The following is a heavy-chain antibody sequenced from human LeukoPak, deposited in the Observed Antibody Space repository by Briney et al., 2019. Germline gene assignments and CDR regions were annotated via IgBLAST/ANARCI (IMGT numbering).Heavy chain of an antibody. V-gene: IGHV1-8*01. D-gene: IGHD3-3*01. CDR2: MNPNSGNT. Sequence: GASVKVSCKASGYTFTSYDINWVRQATGQGLEWMGWMNPNSGNTGYAQKFQGRVTMTRNTSISTAYMELSSLTSEDTALYYCARAPFYDSLYYYYGMDVWGQGTTVTVSS. CDR1: GYTFTSYD. CDR3: ARAPFYDSLYYYYGMDV. J-gene: IGHJ6*02.